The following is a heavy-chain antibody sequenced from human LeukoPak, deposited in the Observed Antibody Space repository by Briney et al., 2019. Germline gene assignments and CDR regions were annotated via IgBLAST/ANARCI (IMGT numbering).Heavy chain of an antibody. CDR1: GFTVSSNY. V-gene: IGHV3-66*01. CDR2: IYSGGST. D-gene: IGHD3-10*02. CDR3: ARVHYYGRRSDY. Sequence: GGSLRLTCAASGFTVSSNYMSWVRQAPGKGLEWVSVIYSGGSTYYADSVKGRFTISRDNSKNTLYLQMNSLRAEDTAVYYCARVHYYGRRSDYWGQGTLVTVSS. J-gene: IGHJ4*02.